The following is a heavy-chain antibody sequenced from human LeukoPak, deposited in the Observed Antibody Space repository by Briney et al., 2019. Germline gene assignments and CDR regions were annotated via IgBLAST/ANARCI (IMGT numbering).Heavy chain of an antibody. CDR2: IRSKTNSYAT. CDR3: KVSGTYSYEDTDVPFDY. V-gene: IGHV3-73*01. CDR1: GFTFSGST. Sequence: GGSLTLSCVPSGFTFSGSTMLWVRQASGKGLEGVGLIRSKTNSYATAYAASVNGRFTIPRDDSKSTAYLQINTLKTQDRAVQCGKVSGTYSYEDTDVPFDYWGQGTLVTVSS. J-gene: IGHJ4*02. D-gene: IGHD3-16*02.